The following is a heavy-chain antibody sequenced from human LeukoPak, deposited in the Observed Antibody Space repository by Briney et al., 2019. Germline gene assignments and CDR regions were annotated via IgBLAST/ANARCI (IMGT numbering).Heavy chain of an antibody. CDR2: INPNSGGT. CDR3: ARGPTVTTSQNWFDP. D-gene: IGHD4-17*01. CDR1: GYTFTGYY. Sequence: ASVKVSCKASGYTFTGYYMHWVRQAPGQGLEWMGWINPNSGGTNYAQKFQGRVTVTRDTSISTAYMELSRLRSDDTAVYYCARGPTVTTSQNWFDPWGQGTLVTVSS. J-gene: IGHJ5*02. V-gene: IGHV1-2*02.